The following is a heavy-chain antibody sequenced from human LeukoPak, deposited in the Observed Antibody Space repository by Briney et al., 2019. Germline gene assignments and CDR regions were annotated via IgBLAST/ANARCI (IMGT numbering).Heavy chain of an antibody. CDR1: GFTFSSYV. V-gene: IGHV3-30*04. CDR3: AREQQLRAFDI. CDR2: ISYDGSNK. J-gene: IGHJ3*02. D-gene: IGHD6-13*01. Sequence: GGSLRLSCAASGFTFSSYVMHWVRQAPGKGLEWVAIISYDGSNKYYADSVKGRFTISRDNSKNTLYLQMNSLRAEDTAVYYCAREQQLRAFDIWGQGTMVTVSS.